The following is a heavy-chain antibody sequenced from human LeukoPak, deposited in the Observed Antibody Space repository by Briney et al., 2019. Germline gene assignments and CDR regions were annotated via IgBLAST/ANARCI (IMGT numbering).Heavy chain of an antibody. CDR3: AKAQGGSGWYGPNWYFDL. Sequence: GRSLRLSCAASGFTFDDYAMHWVRQAPGKGLEWVSGISWNSGSIGYADSVKGRFTISRDNAKNSLYLQMNSLRAEDMAFYYCAKAQGGSGWYGPNWYFDLWGRGTLVTVSS. D-gene: IGHD6-19*01. V-gene: IGHV3-9*03. CDR1: GFTFDDYA. J-gene: IGHJ2*01. CDR2: ISWNSGSI.